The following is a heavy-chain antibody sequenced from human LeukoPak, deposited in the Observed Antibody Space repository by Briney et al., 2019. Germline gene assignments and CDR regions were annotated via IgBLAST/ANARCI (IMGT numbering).Heavy chain of an antibody. CDR2: MNPNSGNK. D-gene: IGHD3-10*01. J-gene: IGHJ4*02. CDR3: ARLTVVRGVIQIDY. Sequence: GASVKVSCKASGYTFTSYDINWVRQATGQGLEWMGWMNPNSGNKGYAQKLQGRVTMNRNTFISTAYMKLSSLRSEDTAVYYCARLTVVRGVIQIDYWGQGTLVTVSS. V-gene: IGHV1-8*01. CDR1: GYTFTSYD.